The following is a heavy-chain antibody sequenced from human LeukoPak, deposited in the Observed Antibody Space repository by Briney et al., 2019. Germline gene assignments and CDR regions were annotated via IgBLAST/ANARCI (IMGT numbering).Heavy chain of an antibody. J-gene: IGHJ4*02. Sequence: PSETLSLTCAVYGGSFSGYYWSWIRQPPGKGLVWIAEINHSGSTNYNPSLKSRVTISVDTSKNQFSLKLSSVTAADTAVYYCAREHCSSTSCYGTFDYWGQGTLVTVSS. CDR1: GGSFSGYY. V-gene: IGHV4-34*01. D-gene: IGHD2-2*01. CDR2: INHSGST. CDR3: AREHCSSTSCYGTFDY.